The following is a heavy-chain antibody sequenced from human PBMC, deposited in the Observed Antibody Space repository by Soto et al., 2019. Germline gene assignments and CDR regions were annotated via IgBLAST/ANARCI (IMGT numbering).Heavy chain of an antibody. D-gene: IGHD1-1*01. CDR1: GFTFSSYS. CDR3: ARKNNGACYNLDDAFDI. Sequence: EVQLVESGGGLVKPGGSLRLSCAASGFTFSSYSMNWVRQAPGKGLEWVSSISSSGGYIYYADSVKARFTISRDNAKNSLFLQMNSLRAEDTAVYYCARKNNGACYNLDDAFDIWGQGTMVTVSS. CDR2: ISSSGGYI. V-gene: IGHV3-21*01. J-gene: IGHJ3*02.